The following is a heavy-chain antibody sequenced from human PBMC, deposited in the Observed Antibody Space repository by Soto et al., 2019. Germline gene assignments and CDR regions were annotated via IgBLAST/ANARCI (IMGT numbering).Heavy chain of an antibody. CDR1: GVAIHNSHSF. V-gene: IGHV4-39*01. D-gene: IGHD2-21*01. CDR3: GRVVEGATRHTDLDS. CDR2: VYYSGGA. J-gene: IGHJ5*01. Sequence: SETLSLTCTVSGVAIHNSHSFWGWTRQPPGKGLEFIGTVYYSGGAHYNSSLTSRVTISVDTANTQVSLRMRSLTAADTAVYYCGRVVEGATRHTDLDSWGQGTLVTVSS.